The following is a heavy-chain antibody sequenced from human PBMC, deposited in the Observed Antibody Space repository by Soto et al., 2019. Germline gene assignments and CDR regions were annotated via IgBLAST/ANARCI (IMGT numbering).Heavy chain of an antibody. CDR2: ISYDGSNK. J-gene: IGHJ6*01. D-gene: IGHD3-3*01. CDR1: GFTFSSYA. CDR3: AREERGYDFWSGYFESPRYYYGMDV. Sequence: QVQLVESGGGVVQPGRSLRLSCAASGFTFSSYAMHWVRQAPGKGLEWVAVISYDGSNKYYADSVKGRFTISRDNSKNTLYLQMNSLRAEDTAVYYCAREERGYDFWSGYFESPRYYYGMDVW. V-gene: IGHV3-30-3*01.